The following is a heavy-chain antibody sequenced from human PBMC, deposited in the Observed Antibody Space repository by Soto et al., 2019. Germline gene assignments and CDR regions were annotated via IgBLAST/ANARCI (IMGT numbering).Heavy chain of an antibody. Sequence: ASVKVSCKVSGYTLTELSMHWVRQAPGKGLEWMGGFDPEDGETIYAQKFQGRVTMTEDTSTDTAYMELSSLRSEDTAVYYCATAKGGVDFWRGLYGMDVWGQGTTVTVSS. D-gene: IGHD3-3*01. J-gene: IGHJ6*02. CDR3: ATAKGGVDFWRGLYGMDV. CDR2: FDPEDGET. CDR1: GYTLTELS. V-gene: IGHV1-24*01.